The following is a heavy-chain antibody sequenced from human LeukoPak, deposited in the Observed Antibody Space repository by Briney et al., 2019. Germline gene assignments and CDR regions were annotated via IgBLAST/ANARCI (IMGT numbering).Heavy chain of an antibody. CDR1: GGTSSSYA. J-gene: IGHJ4*02. CDR2: IIPIFGTA. CDR3: ARNIVAHDYDYFDY. D-gene: IGHD5-12*01. Sequence: SVKVSCKASGGTSSSYAISWVRQAPGQGLEWMGGIIPIFGTANYAQKFQGRVTITADESTSTAYMELSSLRSEDTAVYYCARNIVAHDYDYFDYWGQGTLVTVSS. V-gene: IGHV1-69*01.